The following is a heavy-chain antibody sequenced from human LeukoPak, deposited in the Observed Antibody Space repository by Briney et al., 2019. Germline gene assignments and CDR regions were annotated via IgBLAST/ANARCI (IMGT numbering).Heavy chain of an antibody. J-gene: IGHJ4*02. D-gene: IGHD2-2*01. CDR3: ARGKRDIVVVPAASFDY. CDR1: GGSISSYY. Sequence: SETLSLTCTVSGGSISSYYWSWIRQPPGKGLEWSGYIYYSGSTNYNPSLKSRVTISVDTSKNQFSLKLSSVTAADTAVYYCARGKRDIVVVPAASFDYWGQGTLVTVSS. V-gene: IGHV4-59*01. CDR2: IYYSGST.